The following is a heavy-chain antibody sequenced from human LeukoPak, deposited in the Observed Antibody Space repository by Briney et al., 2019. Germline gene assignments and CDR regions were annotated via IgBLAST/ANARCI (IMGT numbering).Heavy chain of an antibody. CDR1: GGSISGQY. CDR3: ARLRFLEWLFPWFDP. CDR2: IYYSGNT. J-gene: IGHJ5*02. Sequence: PSETLSLTCTVSGGSISGQYWSWIRQPPGRGLEWIGYIYYSGNTKYNPSLKSRVTISVDTSKNQFSLKLNSMTAADTSVYYCARLRFLEWLFPWFDPWGQGILVTVSS. V-gene: IGHV4-59*08. D-gene: IGHD3-3*01.